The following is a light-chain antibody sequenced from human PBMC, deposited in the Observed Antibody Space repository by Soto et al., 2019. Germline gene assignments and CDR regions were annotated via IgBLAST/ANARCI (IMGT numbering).Light chain of an antibody. CDR3: QQYTDWPPIT. V-gene: IGKV3-15*01. J-gene: IGKJ3*01. CDR2: DAS. Sequence: EIVMTQSPATLSVYPGERATLSCRASQSVSTKLAWYQQKPGEAPRLLIYDASTRATGIPARFRGSGSGTESTLTVSTLQSEDFAVYYCQQYTDWPPITFGPGTKVDIK. CDR1: QSVSTK.